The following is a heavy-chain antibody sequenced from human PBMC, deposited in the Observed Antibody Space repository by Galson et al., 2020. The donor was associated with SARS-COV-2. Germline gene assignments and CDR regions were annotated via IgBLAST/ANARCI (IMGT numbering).Heavy chain of an antibody. J-gene: IGHJ5*02. D-gene: IGHD2-2*01. V-gene: IGHV4-38-2*01. CDR3: ARARIDIVVVPAAMGWWFDP. CDR1: GYSISSGYY. CDR2: IYHSGST. Sequence: SETLSLTCAVSGYSISSGYYWGWIRQPPGKGREWIGSIYHSGSTYYNPSLKSRVTISVDTSKNQFSLKLSYVTAADTAVYYCARARIDIVVVPAAMGWWFDPWGQGTLVTVSS.